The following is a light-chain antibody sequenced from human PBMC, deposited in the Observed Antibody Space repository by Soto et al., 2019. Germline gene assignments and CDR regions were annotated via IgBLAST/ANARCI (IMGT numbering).Light chain of an antibody. Sequence: EIVLTQSPGTLSLSPGERATLSCRASQSVSNSYLAWYQQKPGQAPRLLIYGASSRATGIPDRFSGSGSGTDFTLTSSLLEPEDFAVYYCQQYGSPFTFGQGTKLEIK. CDR2: GAS. CDR3: QQYGSPFT. CDR1: QSVSNSY. J-gene: IGKJ2*01. V-gene: IGKV3-20*01.